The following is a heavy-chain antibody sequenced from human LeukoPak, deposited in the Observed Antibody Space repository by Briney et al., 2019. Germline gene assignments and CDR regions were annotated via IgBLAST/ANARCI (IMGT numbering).Heavy chain of an antibody. CDR1: GYTFTGYY. V-gene: IGHV1-2*06. D-gene: IGHD2-15*01. CDR2: INPNSGGT. Sequence: ASVKVSCKASGYTFTGYYMHWVRQAPGQGLEWMGRINPNSGGTSYAQKFQDRVTMTRDTSISTAYMELSTLTSDDTAVYYCARDPCSGGTCYYYMDVWGKGNTVTVSS. J-gene: IGHJ6*03. CDR3: ARDPCSGGTCYYYMDV.